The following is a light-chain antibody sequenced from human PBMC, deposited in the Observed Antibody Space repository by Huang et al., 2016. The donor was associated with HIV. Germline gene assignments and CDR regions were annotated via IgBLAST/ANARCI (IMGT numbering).Light chain of an antibody. J-gene: IGKJ4*01. V-gene: IGKV1-33*01. Sequence: DIQITQSPSSLSASVGDGVTITCQASQDILNSLNWYQQKPGKAPNLLIYDASHLEIGVPSRFSGGGSGTLFTFTITSLQPEDFATYYCQQYENLPLTFGGGTRVDIK. CDR2: DAS. CDR1: QDILNS. CDR3: QQYENLPLT.